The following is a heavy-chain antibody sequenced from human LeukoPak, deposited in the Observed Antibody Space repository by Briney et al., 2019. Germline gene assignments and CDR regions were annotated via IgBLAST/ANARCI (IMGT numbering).Heavy chain of an antibody. D-gene: IGHD1-26*01. CDR2: IYSSGTT. J-gene: IGHJ4*02. CDR3: ARGYSGSYYWPSYFDY. V-gene: IGHV4-61*02. CDR1: GGSISSGSYY. Sequence: SETLSLTCIVSGGSISSGSYYWSWIRQPAGKGLEWIGRIYSSGTTNYNPSLKSRVTISVDTSKNQFSLKLSSVTAADTAVYYCARGYSGSYYWPSYFDYWGQGSLGTVSS.